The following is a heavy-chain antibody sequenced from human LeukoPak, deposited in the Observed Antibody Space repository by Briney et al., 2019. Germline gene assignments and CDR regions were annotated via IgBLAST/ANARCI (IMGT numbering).Heavy chain of an antibody. CDR1: GYIFTNYW. Sequence: PGESLKISCYGSGYIFTNYWISSVRQMPGKGLEWMGRINPSNSYSQYNPSFQGHVTFSVDKSIATVYLQWTTLRASDTAIYYCARGGWLDDYWGQGTLVTVSS. CDR3: ARGGWLDDY. D-gene: IGHD6-19*01. CDR2: INPSNSYS. J-gene: IGHJ4*02. V-gene: IGHV5-10-1*01.